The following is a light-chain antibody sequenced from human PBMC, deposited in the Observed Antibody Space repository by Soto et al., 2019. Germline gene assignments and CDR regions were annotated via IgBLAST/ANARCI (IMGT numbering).Light chain of an antibody. J-gene: IGLJ1*01. V-gene: IGLV2-14*01. Sequence: QAVLPHPASVSGSPRQSITISCTGTSSDIGAFDYVSWYQQHPGKAPRLLIYEVFNRPSGVSDRFSGSKSGITASLTISGLQAEDEADYYCSSYTSDRARVVGTGTKVTVL. CDR1: SSDIGAFDY. CDR2: EVF. CDR3: SSYTSDRARV.